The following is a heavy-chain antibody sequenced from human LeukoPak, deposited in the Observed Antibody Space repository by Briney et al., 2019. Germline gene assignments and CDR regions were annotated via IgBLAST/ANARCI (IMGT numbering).Heavy chain of an antibody. CDR1: GFTFSSYG. J-gene: IGHJ4*02. D-gene: IGHD2-8*01. Sequence: GGSLRLSCAASGFTFSSYGMHWVRQAPGKGLEWVAVISYDGSNKYYADSVKGRFTISRDNSKNTLYLQMNSLRAEDTAVYYCANEDDGGCTNGVCYPDYWGQGTLVTVSS. CDR3: ANEDDGGCTNGVCYPDY. V-gene: IGHV3-30*18. CDR2: ISYDGSNK.